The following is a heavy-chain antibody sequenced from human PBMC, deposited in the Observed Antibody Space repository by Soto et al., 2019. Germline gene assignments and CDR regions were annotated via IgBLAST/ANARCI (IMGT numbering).Heavy chain of an antibody. Sequence: EVQLLESGGGLVQPGGSLRLSCAASGFTFSSYAMSWVRQAPGKGREWVSAISGSGVSTYYADSVKGRFTISRDNSKNTLYLQMNSLRAEDTAVYYCAGGSYYGEAYWGQGTLVTVSS. J-gene: IGHJ4*02. CDR1: GFTFSSYA. V-gene: IGHV3-23*01. D-gene: IGHD1-26*01. CDR3: AGGSYYGEAY. CDR2: ISGSGVST.